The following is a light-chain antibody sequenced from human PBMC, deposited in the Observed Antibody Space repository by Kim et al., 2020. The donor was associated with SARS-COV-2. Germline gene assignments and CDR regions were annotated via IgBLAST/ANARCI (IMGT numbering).Light chain of an antibody. CDR3: ATWHSSLSAVV. Sequence: GQKVTISCSGSSSNIGNNFVSLYQQFPGTTPKLLIYDTNKRPSGIPDRFSGSKSGTSATLDITGLHTGDEADYYCATWHSSLSAVVFGGGTQLTVL. CDR2: DTN. J-gene: IGLJ2*01. CDR1: SSNIGNNF. V-gene: IGLV1-51*01.